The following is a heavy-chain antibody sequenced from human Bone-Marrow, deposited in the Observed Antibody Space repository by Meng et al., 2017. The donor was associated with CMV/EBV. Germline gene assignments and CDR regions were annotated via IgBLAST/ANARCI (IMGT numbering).Heavy chain of an antibody. D-gene: IGHD3-16*01. CDR1: GFTFTNYW. CDR3: VSTSGQ. CDR2: VNQDGRDE. J-gene: IGHJ4*02. Sequence: GGSLRLSCVASGFTFTNYWMMWLCQAPGKGLEWVATVNQDGRDEFYLDSVKGRFTTSADKAKSSVFLQMNSLRAEDTAVYYCVSTSGQWGQGALVTVSS. V-gene: IGHV3-7*01.